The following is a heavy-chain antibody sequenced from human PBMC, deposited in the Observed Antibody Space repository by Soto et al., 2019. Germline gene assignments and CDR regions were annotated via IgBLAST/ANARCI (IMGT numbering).Heavy chain of an antibody. Sequence: SQTLSLPCAISGDSVSSNSAAWNWIRQSPSRGLEWLGRTYYRSKWYNDYAVSVKSRITINPDTSKNQFSLQLNSVTPEDTAVYYCARARIAAAGTERGAYYYYGMDVWGQGTTVTVSS. J-gene: IGHJ6*02. V-gene: IGHV6-1*01. CDR2: TYYRSKWYN. D-gene: IGHD6-13*01. CDR1: GDSVSSNSAA. CDR3: ARARIAAAGTERGAYYYYGMDV.